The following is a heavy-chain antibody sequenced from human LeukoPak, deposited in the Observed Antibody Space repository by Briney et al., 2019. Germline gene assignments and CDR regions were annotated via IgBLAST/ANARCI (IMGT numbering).Heavy chain of an antibody. CDR1: GYTFTGYY. V-gene: IGHV1-8*03. CDR3: ARGRLTARNWFDP. Sequence: ASVKVSCKASGYTFTGYYMHWVRQAPGQGLEWMGWMNPNSGNTGYAQKFQGRVTITRNTSISTAYMELSSLRSEDTAVSYCARGRLTARNWFDPWGQGTLVTVSS. J-gene: IGHJ5*02. D-gene: IGHD6-6*01. CDR2: MNPNSGNT.